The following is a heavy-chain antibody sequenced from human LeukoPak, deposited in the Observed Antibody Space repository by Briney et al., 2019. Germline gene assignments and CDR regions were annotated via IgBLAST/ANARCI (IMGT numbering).Heavy chain of an antibody. CDR3: AKDAHSGSYFDY. D-gene: IGHD1-26*01. V-gene: IGHV3-23*01. CDR1: GFTFSSNA. Sequence: GGSLRLSCAASGFTFSSNAMCWVRQALGKGLEWVSLISGTGGTTYYADSVKGRLTISRDNSKNTLYLQMNSLRVEDTAVYYCAKDAHSGSYFDYWGQGILVTVSS. J-gene: IGHJ4*01. CDR2: ISGTGGTT.